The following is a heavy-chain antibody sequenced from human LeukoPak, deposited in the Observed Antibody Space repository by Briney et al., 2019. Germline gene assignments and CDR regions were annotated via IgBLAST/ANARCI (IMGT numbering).Heavy chain of an antibody. J-gene: IGHJ4*02. V-gene: IGHV4-4*07. CDR2: GNT. CDR3: VRDRGEGIVGTFDY. D-gene: IGHD1-26*01. Sequence: GNTHYNPSLKSRVTMSVDTSKNQFSLRLSSVTPADTAVYYCVRDRGEGIVGTFDYWGQGTLVTVSS.